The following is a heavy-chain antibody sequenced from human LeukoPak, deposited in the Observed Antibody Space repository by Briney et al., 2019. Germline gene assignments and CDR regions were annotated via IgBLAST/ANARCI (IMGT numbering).Heavy chain of an antibody. CDR2: ISYDGNSK. CDR1: GFTFSIYA. Sequence: PGGSLRLSCAASGFTFSIYAMHWVRQAPGKGLEWVAVISYDGNSKYHADSVKSRFTISRDNSKNTLYLQMNSLRTEDTAVYYCARGGDYGSGSFRWRHFDYWGQGTLITVSS. D-gene: IGHD3-10*01. V-gene: IGHV3-30-3*01. J-gene: IGHJ4*02. CDR3: ARGGDYGSGSFRWRHFDY.